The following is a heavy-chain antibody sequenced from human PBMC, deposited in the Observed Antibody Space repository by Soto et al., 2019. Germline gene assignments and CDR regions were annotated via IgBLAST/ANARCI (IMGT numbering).Heavy chain of an antibody. CDR2: VHHTGST. V-gene: IGHV4-30-2*01. D-gene: IGHD1-1*01. CDR1: GGSISSGGYS. J-gene: IGHJ1*01. CDR3: GRGLWNDVFQY. Sequence: PSETLSLTCAVSGGSISSGGYSWTWIRQPPGKGLEWIGYVHHTGSTTYNPSLKTRVNISVDRPNNQFFLTLTSATAADSAIYYCGRGLWNDVFQYWGRGILVTVSS.